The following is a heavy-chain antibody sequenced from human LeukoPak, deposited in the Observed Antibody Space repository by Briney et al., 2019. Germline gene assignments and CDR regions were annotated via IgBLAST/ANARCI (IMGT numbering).Heavy chain of an antibody. CDR2: IYPSDSHT. V-gene: IGHV5-51*01. Sequence: GESLKISCKGSGYSSTNYWIAWVRQMPGKGLEWMGIIYPSDSHTRYSPSFQGQVTLSADKSISTAYLQWNSLKASDTAMYYCGGPPFLAHYDSSNYFDYGGQGTLVTVSS. J-gene: IGHJ4*02. CDR3: GGPPFLAHYDSSNYFDY. CDR1: GYSSTNYW. D-gene: IGHD3-22*01.